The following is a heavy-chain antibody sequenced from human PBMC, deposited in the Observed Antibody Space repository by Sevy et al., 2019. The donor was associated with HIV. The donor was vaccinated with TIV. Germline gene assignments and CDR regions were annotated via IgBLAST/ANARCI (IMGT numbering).Heavy chain of an antibody. CDR2: IWYDGSNK. V-gene: IGHV3-33*01. CDR1: GFTFGTYG. CDR3: ARGSLYSSGWSESLDY. J-gene: IGHJ4*02. Sequence: GGSLRLSCVASGFTFGTYGMDWVRQAPGKGLEWVAVIWYDGSNKYYGDSVKGRFTISRDNSKNTLYLQMKSLRAEDTAVYYCARGSLYSSGWSESLDYWGQGTLVTVSS. D-gene: IGHD6-19*01.